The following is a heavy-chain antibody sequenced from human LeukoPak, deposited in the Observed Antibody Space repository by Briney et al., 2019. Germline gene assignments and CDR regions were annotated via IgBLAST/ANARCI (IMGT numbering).Heavy chain of an antibody. J-gene: IGHJ4*02. CDR2: ISSSSSYI. CDR3: ARFHLEWLTLDY. CDR1: GFTFSSYS. V-gene: IGHV3-21*01. Sequence: GGSLRLSCAASGFTFSSYSMNWVRPAPGKGLEWVSSISSSSSYIYYADSVKGRFTISRDNAKNTLYLQMNSLRAEDTAVYYCARFHLEWLTLDYWGQGTLVTVSS. D-gene: IGHD3-3*01.